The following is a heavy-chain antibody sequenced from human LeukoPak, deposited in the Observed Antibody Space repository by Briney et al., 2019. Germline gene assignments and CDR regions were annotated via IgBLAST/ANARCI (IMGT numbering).Heavy chain of an antibody. CDR3: ARVVLGVVGTSYDAFDI. CDR2: LYSGGSP. V-gene: IGHV3-66*01. J-gene: IGHJ3*02. D-gene: IGHD1-26*01. Sequence: PGGSLRLSCAASGXSVSSNYMSWVRQAPEKGLEWVSILYSGGSPYYAESVKGRFTISRDNSKNTLFLQMNNLGDEDTAMYYCARVVLGVVGTSYDAFDIWGQGTMVTVSS. CDR1: GXSVSSNY.